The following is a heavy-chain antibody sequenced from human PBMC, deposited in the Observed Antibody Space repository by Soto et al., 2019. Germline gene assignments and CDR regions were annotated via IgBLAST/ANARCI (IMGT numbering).Heavy chain of an antibody. CDR1: GFIFSSYW. V-gene: IGHV3-74*01. Sequence: EVHLVESGGGLVQPGGSLRLSCAASGFIFSSYWMHWVRQAPGKGLVWVSRINNDGSDTTYADSVKGRFTVSRDNTRNTLYLEMKSLRAEDTAVYYCSRDITLTPVYWGQGTLVTVSS. D-gene: IGHD1-20*01. J-gene: IGHJ4*02. CDR2: INNDGSDT. CDR3: SRDITLTPVY.